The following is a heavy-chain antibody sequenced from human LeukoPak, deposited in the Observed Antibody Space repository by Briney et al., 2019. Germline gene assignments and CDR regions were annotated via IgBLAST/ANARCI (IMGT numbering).Heavy chain of an antibody. D-gene: IGHD2-2*01. CDR2: ISGSDFST. V-gene: IGHV3-23*01. Sequence: TGGSLRLSCAASGFTFSSYAMSWVRQAPGKGLEWVSSISGSDFSTNHADSVIGRFTIYRDNSKNTLSLQMNSLRAEDTAIYYCAKDLNYAFDYWGQGTLVTVSS. CDR3: AKDLNYAFDY. J-gene: IGHJ4*02. CDR1: GFTFSSYA.